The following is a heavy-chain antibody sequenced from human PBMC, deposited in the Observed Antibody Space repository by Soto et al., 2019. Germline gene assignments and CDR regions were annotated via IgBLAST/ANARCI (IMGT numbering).Heavy chain of an antibody. CDR2: IYYSGST. Sequence: QVQLQESGPGLVKPSETLSLTCTVSGGSISSYCWSWIRQPPGKGLEWIGYIYYSGSTNYNPSLKSRVTISVDTSKNQFSLKLSSVTAADTAVYFCARRGNSCNYVDYWGQGTLVTVSS. CDR1: GGSISSYC. J-gene: IGHJ4*02. V-gene: IGHV4-59*01. CDR3: ARRGNSCNYVDY. D-gene: IGHD5-18*01.